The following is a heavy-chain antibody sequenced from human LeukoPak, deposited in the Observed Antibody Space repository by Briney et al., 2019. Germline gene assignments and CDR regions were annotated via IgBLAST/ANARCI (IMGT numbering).Heavy chain of an antibody. V-gene: IGHV3-15*01. CDR3: TTVTHFYL. CDR1: GFTFSSYA. Sequence: GGSLRLSCAASGFTFSSYAMSWVRQAPGKGPEWIGRIQHGGTTDYAAPVKGRFTISRDDSKATLYQQMNSLKTEDTAIYYCTTVTHFYLGGQGTLVTVSS. J-gene: IGHJ4*02. CDR2: IQHGGTT. D-gene: IGHD2-15*01.